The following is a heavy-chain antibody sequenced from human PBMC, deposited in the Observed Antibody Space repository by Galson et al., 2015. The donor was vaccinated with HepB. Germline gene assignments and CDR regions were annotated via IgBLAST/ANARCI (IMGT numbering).Heavy chain of an antibody. J-gene: IGHJ1*01. D-gene: IGHD3-10*01. CDR2: IWYDGSNK. V-gene: IGHV3-33*08. CDR1: GFTFSSYG. Sequence: SLRLSCAASGFTFSSYGMHWVRQAPGKGLEWVAVIWYDGSNKYYADSVKGRFTISRDNSKNTLYLQMNSLRAEDTAVYYCARDPFGELLYGYFQHWGQGTLVTVSS. CDR3: ARDPFGELLYGYFQH.